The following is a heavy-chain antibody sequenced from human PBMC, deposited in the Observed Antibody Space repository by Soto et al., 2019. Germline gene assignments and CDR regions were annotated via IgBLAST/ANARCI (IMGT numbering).Heavy chain of an antibody. J-gene: IGHJ4*02. CDR1: GFMFSNYA. CDR2: IGGRATSA. Sequence: EVQLLESGGGLVQPGGSVRLSCAASGFMFSNYAMSWVRQAPGKGLEWVSGIGGRATSAYYADSVKGRFAISRDNSYNTLFLQLNSLRAEDTAVYYCAKSRYSDSSGDYYDFWGQGTLVTVSS. CDR3: AKSRYSDSSGDYYDF. D-gene: IGHD3-22*01. V-gene: IGHV3-23*01.